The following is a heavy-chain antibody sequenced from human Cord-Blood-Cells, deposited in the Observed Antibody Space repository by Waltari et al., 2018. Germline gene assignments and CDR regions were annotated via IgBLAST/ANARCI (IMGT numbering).Heavy chain of an antibody. V-gene: IGHV3-48*02. CDR1: GFTFSSYI. CDR2: ISSSSSTI. Sequence: EVQLVESGGGLVQPGGSLRLSCAASGFTFSSYIMNWVRQAPGKGLEWVSYISSSSSTIYYADSVKGRFTISRDNAKNSLYLQMNSLRDEDTAVYYCARVLTLSSAYYFDYWGQGTLVTVSS. D-gene: IGHD3-9*01. CDR3: ARVLTLSSAYYFDY. J-gene: IGHJ4*02.